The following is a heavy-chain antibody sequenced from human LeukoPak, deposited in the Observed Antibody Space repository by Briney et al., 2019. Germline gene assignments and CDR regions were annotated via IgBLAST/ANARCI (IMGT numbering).Heavy chain of an antibody. D-gene: IGHD3-22*01. J-gene: IGHJ4*02. CDR3: ARRISTYDSSGYSTGDAFDF. CDR1: GGSISSSDYY. CDR2: VYYGGST. Sequence: SETLSLTCTVSGGSISSSDYYWGWIRQPPGKGLEWIGIVYYGGSTHYNPSHKGQVTLSVDTSKNQFSLKLTSVTAADTAVYYCARRISTYDSSGYSTGDAFDFWGQGILVTASS. V-gene: IGHV4-39*01.